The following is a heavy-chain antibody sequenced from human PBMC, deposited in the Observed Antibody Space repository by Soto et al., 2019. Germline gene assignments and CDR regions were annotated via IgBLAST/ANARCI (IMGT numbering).Heavy chain of an antibody. Sequence: EVQLVESGGGLVKPGGSLRLSCAASGFTFSSYSMNWVRQAPGKGLEWVSSISSSSSYIYYADSVKGRFTISRDNAKNSLFLQMNCLRAEDTASYYCTTWGGGRSGHIWGQAFMLTVSS. CDR2: ISSSSSYI. CDR1: GFTFSSYS. J-gene: IGHJ3*02. D-gene: IGHD3-16*01. V-gene: IGHV3-21*01. CDR3: TTWGGGRSGHI.